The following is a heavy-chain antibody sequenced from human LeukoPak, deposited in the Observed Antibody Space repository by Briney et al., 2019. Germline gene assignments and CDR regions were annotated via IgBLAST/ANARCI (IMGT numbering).Heavy chain of an antibody. Sequence: SETLSLTCTVSGGSISSYYWSWIRQPPGKGLEWIGYIYYSGSTNYNPSLKSRVTISVDTSKNQFSLKLSSVTAADTAVYYCARGAPQYSGSLNFDYWGQGTLVTVSS. CDR3: ARGAPQYSGSLNFDY. CDR1: GGSISSYY. D-gene: IGHD1-26*01. V-gene: IGHV4-59*01. J-gene: IGHJ4*02. CDR2: IYYSGST.